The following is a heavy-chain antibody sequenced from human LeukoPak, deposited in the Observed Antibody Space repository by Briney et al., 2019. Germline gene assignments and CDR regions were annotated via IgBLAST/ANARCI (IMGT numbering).Heavy chain of an antibody. CDR2: ISYDGSNK. D-gene: IGHD3-9*01. CDR1: GFTFSSYA. J-gene: IGHJ4*02. V-gene: IGHV3-30*04. Sequence: GGPLRLSCAASGFTFSSYAMHWVRQAPDKGLEWVAVISYDGSNKYYADSVKGRFTISRDNSKNTLYLQMNSLRAEDTAVYYCAREGTRYFDWLLHNPNFDYWGQGTLVTVSS. CDR3: AREGTRYFDWLLHNPNFDY.